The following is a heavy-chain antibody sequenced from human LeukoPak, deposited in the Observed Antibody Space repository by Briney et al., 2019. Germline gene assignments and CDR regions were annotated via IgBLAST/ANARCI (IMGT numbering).Heavy chain of an antibody. D-gene: IGHD2-21*01. CDR3: AKAPVWNYYYGFDV. CDR2: ITTSGST. V-gene: IGHV3-23*01. Sequence: GGSLRLSCAASGLTASHNVNNAMGWVRHAPGKGLEWISGITTSGSTYYADSVKGRFTISRENSNNTLYLHMDSPRAEDTAVYYCAKAPVWNYYYGFDVWGQGTTVTVSS. J-gene: IGHJ6*02. CDR1: GLTASHNVNNA.